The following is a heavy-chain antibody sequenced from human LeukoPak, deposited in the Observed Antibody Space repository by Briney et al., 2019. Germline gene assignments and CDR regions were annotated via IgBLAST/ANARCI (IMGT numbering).Heavy chain of an antibody. CDR2: ISSSGSTI. CDR3: AKDIGSDWYYFDY. Sequence: GGSLRLSCAASGFTFSDYYMSWIRQAPGKGLEWVSYISSSGSTIYYADSVKGRFTISRDNAKNSLYLQMNSLRAEDTALYYCAKDIGSDWYYFDYWGQGTLVTVSS. J-gene: IGHJ4*02. CDR1: GFTFSDYY. D-gene: IGHD3-9*01. V-gene: IGHV3-11*01.